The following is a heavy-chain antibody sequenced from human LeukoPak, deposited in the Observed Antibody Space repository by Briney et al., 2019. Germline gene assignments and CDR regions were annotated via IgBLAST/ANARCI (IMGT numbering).Heavy chain of an antibody. V-gene: IGHV3-9*01. J-gene: IGHJ4*02. CDR3: AKDLGGTFDCSSTSCYGGSDY. CDR2: ISWNSGSI. D-gene: IGHD2-2*01. CDR1: GFTLDDYA. Sequence: GGSLRLSCAASGFTLDDYAMHWVRQAPGEGLEWVSGISWNSGSIGYADSVKGRFTISRDNAKNSLYLRMNSLRAEDTALYYCAKDLGGTFDCSSTSCYGGSDYWGQGTLVTVSS.